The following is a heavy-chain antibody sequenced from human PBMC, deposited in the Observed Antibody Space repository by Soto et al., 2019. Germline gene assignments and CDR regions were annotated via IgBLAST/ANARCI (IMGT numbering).Heavy chain of an antibody. V-gene: IGHV3-23*01. D-gene: IGHD3-10*01. CDR3: AKDRFGELFYWFGP. Sequence: EVQLLESGGGLVQPGGSLRLSCAASGFTFSTYAMNWVRQAPGKGLEWVSGISSNGNSSYYADSVKGRFTISRDNSKNTLDLQMNSLRAEDTAVYYCAKDRFGELFYWFGPWGQGTLVTVSS. CDR2: ISSNGNSS. J-gene: IGHJ5*02. CDR1: GFTFSTYA.